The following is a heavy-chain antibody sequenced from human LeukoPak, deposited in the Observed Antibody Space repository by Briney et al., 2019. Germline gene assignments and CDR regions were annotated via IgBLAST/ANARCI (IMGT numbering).Heavy chain of an antibody. CDR1: GFTFSSYA. J-gene: IGHJ5*02. V-gene: IGHV3-23*01. D-gene: IGHD2-2*01. CDR2: ISGSCGST. Sequence: GGSLRLSCAASGFTFSSYAMSWVRQAPGKGLEWVSAISGSCGSTYYADSVKGRFTISRDNSKNTLYLQMNSLRAEDTDVYYRAKGVSQYQLLANWFDPWGQGTLVTVSS. CDR3: AKGVSQYQLLANWFDP.